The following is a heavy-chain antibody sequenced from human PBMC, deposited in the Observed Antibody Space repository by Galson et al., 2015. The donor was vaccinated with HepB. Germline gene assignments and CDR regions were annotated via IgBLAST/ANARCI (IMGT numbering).Heavy chain of an antibody. J-gene: IGHJ6*02. V-gene: IGHV5-10-1*01. CDR1: GYSFNNNW. D-gene: IGHD4-17*01. CDR2: IDPGDSYT. Sequence: QSGAEVKKPGESLRISCKGSGYSFNNNWISWVRQMPGKGLECMGRIDPGDSYTTYSPSFRGHVIISADKSISTVYLQWSSLEASDTAMYYCARGWGDSGDYISYGMDVWGQGTTVSVSS. CDR3: ARGWGDSGDYISYGMDV.